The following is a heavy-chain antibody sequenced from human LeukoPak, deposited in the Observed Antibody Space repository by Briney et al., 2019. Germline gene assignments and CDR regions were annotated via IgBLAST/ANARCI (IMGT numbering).Heavy chain of an antibody. D-gene: IGHD3-22*01. CDR1: GYTFSSYG. CDR2: ISAYNGNT. J-gene: IGHJ4*02. V-gene: IGHV1-18*01. CDR3: ARASYYDSSGYDFDY. Sequence: GASVKVSCKASGYTFSSYGISGVRQAPGQGLEWMGWISAYNGNTNYAQKLQGRVTMTTDTSTSTAYMELRSLRSDDTAVYYCARASYYDSSGYDFDYWGQGTLVTVSS.